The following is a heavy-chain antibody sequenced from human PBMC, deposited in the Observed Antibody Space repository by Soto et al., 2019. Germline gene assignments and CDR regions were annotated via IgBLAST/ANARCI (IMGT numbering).Heavy chain of an antibody. Sequence: QVQLLQSGAEVKKPGSSERVSCKTSEGTFSTSSINWLRQAPGQGLDGMGGIIPLFGTVKSAQKFQVRVTITADKSTSTVYMALSSLPSEDPAVYYGARDGGKLFAFDILGQGTKGTVSS. CDR2: IIPLFGTV. V-gene: IGHV1-69*14. D-gene: IGHD2-15*01. J-gene: IGHJ3*02. CDR1: EGTFSTSS. CDR3: ARDGGKLFAFDI.